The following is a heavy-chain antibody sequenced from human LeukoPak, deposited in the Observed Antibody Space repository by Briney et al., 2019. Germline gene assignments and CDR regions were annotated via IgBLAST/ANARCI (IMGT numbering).Heavy chain of an antibody. CDR3: ARPPSSSSPRYWYLDL. CDR1: GYTFSSYW. Sequence: GGSLRLSCADSGYTFSSYWMSWVRQAPGKGLELVVNIKQDETEMYAVGSVRGRFTISRDNAKNSVYLQMNSLRAEDTAVYYCARPPSSSSPRYWYLDLWGRGTLVTVSS. V-gene: IGHV3-7*01. J-gene: IGHJ2*01. D-gene: IGHD6-6*01. CDR2: IKQDETEM.